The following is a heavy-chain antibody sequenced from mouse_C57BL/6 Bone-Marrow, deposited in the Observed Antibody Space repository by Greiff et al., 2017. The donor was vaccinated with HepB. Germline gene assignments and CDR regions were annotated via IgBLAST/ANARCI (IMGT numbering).Heavy chain of an antibody. CDR3: TRVITTVVAFYYFDY. J-gene: IGHJ2*01. CDR2: IRNKANNHAT. Sequence: EVQVVESGGGLVQPGGSMKLSCAASGFTFSDAWMDWVRQSPEKGLEWVAEIRNKANNHATYYAESVKGRFTISRDDSKSRVYLQMNSLRAEDTGIYYCTRVITTVVAFYYFDYWGQGTTLTVSS. V-gene: IGHV6-6*01. D-gene: IGHD1-1*01. CDR1: GFTFSDAW.